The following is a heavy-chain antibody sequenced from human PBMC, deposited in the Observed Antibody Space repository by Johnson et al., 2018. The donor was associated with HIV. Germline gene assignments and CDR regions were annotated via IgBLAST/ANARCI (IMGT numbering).Heavy chain of an antibody. D-gene: IGHD6-19*01. CDR1: GFTFSNYA. V-gene: IGHV3-30*04. J-gene: IGHJ3*02. Sequence: QVQLVESGGGLIQPGGSLRLSCETSGFTFSNYAMSWVRQTPGKGLEWVAVIAYDGSNKYYADSVKGRFTISRDNAKNTLYLQMNSRRAEDTAVYYCARGGGGWEEGALDIWGQGTMVTVSS. CDR3: ARGGGGWEEGALDI. CDR2: IAYDGSNK.